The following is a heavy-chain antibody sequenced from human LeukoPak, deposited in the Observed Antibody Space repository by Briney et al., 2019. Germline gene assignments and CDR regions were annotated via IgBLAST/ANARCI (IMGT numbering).Heavy chain of an antibody. J-gene: IGHJ5*02. D-gene: IGHD6-19*01. CDR3: ARGLAVAGYNWFDP. CDR2: INHSGST. Sequence: SQTLSLTCTVSGGSISSGGYYWSWIRQPPGKGLEWIGEINHSGSTNYNPSLKSRVTISVDTSKNQFSLKLSSVTAADTAVYYCARGLAVAGYNWFDPWGQGTLVTVSS. CDR1: GGSISSGGYY. V-gene: IGHV4-34*01.